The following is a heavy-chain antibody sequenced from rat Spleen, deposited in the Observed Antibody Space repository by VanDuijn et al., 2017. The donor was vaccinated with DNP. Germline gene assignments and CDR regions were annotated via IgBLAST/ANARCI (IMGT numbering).Heavy chain of an antibody. Sequence: EVQLVESGGGLVQPGRSLKLSCAASGFSFSNHYMAWVRQAPRKGLEWVASVSTGDSRTYYADSVKGRFTISRDNAKSSLFLQMNSLQSEDTATYYCARRGYGGRGFFDYWGQGVMVTVSS. CDR1: GFSFSNHY. D-gene: IGHD1-11*01. J-gene: IGHJ2*01. CDR3: ARRGYGGRGFFDY. V-gene: IGHV5-25*01. CDR2: VSTGDSRT.